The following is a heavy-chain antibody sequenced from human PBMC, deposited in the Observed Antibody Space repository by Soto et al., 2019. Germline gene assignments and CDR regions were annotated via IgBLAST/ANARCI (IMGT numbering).Heavy chain of an antibody. J-gene: IGHJ6*03. CDR3: AREGSEYYYYYYRDV. Sequence: EVQLVESGGGLVQPGGSLRLSCAASGFTFSSYWMSWVRQAPGKGLEWVANIKQDGSEKYYVDSVKGRFTISRDNAKNSLYLQMNSLRAEDTAVYYCAREGSEYYYYYYRDVWGKGTTVTVSS. CDR1: GFTFSSYW. CDR2: IKQDGSEK. V-gene: IGHV3-7*01. D-gene: IGHD6-6*01.